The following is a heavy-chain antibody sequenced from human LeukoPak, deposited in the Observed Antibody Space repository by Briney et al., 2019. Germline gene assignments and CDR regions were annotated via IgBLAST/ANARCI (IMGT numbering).Heavy chain of an antibody. CDR1: GGSISSGGYY. Sequence: PSETLSLTCTVSGGSISSGGYYWSWIRQHPGKGLEWIGYIYYSGSTYYNPSLKSRVTISVDTSKNQFSLKLSSVTAADTAVYYCARGDTSPGAFDIWGQGTMVTVSS. CDR2: IYYSGST. V-gene: IGHV4-31*03. CDR3: ARGDTSPGAFDI. D-gene: IGHD5-18*01. J-gene: IGHJ3*02.